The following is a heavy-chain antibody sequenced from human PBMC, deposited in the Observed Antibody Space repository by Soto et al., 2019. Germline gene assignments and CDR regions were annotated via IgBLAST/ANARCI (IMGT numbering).Heavy chain of an antibody. J-gene: IGHJ4*02. CDR3: ARRESIAAAGSPFDY. CDR1: GGSISSSSYY. D-gene: IGHD6-13*01. CDR2: IYYSGST. Sequence: LETLSLTCTVSGGSISSSSYYWGWIRQPPGKGLEWIGSIYYSGSTYYNPSLKSRVTISVDTSKNQFSLKLSSVTAADTAVYYCARRESIAAAGSPFDYWGQGTLVTVSS. V-gene: IGHV4-39*01.